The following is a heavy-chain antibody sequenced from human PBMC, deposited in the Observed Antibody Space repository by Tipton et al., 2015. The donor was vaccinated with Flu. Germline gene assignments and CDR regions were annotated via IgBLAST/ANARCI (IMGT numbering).Heavy chain of an antibody. CDR2: MSYSGNT. CDR1: GDSISSDYN. Sequence: TLSLTCAVSGDSISSDYNWGWIRQSPGKGLEWIGSMSYSGNTYKNPSLKSRVTISVDTSMNQVSLTRSAVTAADTSVYYCARPGSSVSWYYLDHWGQATLVTVSS. V-gene: IGHV4-38-2*01. J-gene: IGHJ4*02. D-gene: IGHD2-15*01. CDR3: ARPGSSVSWYYLDH.